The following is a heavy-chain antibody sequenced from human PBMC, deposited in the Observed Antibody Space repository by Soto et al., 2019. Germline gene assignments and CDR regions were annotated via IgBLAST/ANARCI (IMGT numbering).Heavy chain of an antibody. CDR3: ARVRHYYDSRDAFDI. V-gene: IGHV3-33*01. Sequence: QVQLVESGGGVVQPGRSLRLSCAASGFTFSSYGMHWVRQAPGKGLEWVAVIWYDGSNKYYADSVKGRFTISRDNSKNTLYLQMNSLRAEDTAVYYCARVRHYYDSRDAFDIWGQGTMVTVSS. J-gene: IGHJ3*02. CDR2: IWYDGSNK. D-gene: IGHD3-22*01. CDR1: GFTFSSYG.